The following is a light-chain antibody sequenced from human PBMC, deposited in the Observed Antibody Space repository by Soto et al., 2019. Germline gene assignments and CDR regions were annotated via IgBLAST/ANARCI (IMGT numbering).Light chain of an antibody. CDR2: DAS. CDR1: QSVGSY. V-gene: IGKV3-11*01. J-gene: IGKJ4*01. CDR3: QQRSNWPRLT. Sequence: EIVLTQSPVTLSLSPGERATLSCRASQSVGSYLAWYQQKPGQGPRLLIYDASNRATGIPARFTGSGSGTDFTLNISSLEPEDFAIYYCQQRSNWPRLTFGGGTKVEIK.